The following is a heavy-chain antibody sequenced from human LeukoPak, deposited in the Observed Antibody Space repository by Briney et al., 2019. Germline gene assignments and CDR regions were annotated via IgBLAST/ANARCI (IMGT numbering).Heavy chain of an antibody. D-gene: IGHD1-26*01. CDR1: GYTFTGYY. J-gene: IGHJ6*03. Sequence: ASVKVSCKASGYTFTGYYMHWVRQAPGQGLEWMGWINPNSGGTNYAQKFQGRITMTRDTSISTAYMELSRLRSDDTAVYYCARGAFYYYYMDVWGKGTTVTISS. CDR2: INPNSGGT. V-gene: IGHV1-2*02. CDR3: ARGAFYYYYMDV.